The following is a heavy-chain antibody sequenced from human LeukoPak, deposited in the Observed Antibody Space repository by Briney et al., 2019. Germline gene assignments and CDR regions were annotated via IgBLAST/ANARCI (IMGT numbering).Heavy chain of an antibody. CDR1: GGSISSYY. V-gene: IGHV4-59*01. CDR3: ARASGQWLAKHFDY. D-gene: IGHD6-19*01. CDR2: IYYSGST. J-gene: IGHJ4*02. Sequence: PSETLSLTCTVSGGSISSYYWSWIRQTPGKGLEWIGDIYYSGSTNYNPSLKSRVTISVDTSKNQFSLKLSSVTAADTAVYYCARASGQWLAKHFDYWGQGTLVTVSS.